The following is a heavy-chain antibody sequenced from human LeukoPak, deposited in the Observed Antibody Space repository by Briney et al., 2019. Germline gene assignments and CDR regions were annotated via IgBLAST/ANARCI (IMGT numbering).Heavy chain of an antibody. V-gene: IGHV3-74*01. CDR2: INSDGSST. CDR1: GFTFSSYW. D-gene: IGHD5-18*01. J-gene: IGHJ4*02. CDR3: ATARPGYSYGYFY. Sequence: GGSLRLSCAASGFTFSSYWMHWVRQAPGKGLVWVSRINSDGSSTSYADSVKGRFTISRDNAKNTLYLQMNSLRAEDTAVYYCATARPGYSYGYFYWGQGTLVTVSS.